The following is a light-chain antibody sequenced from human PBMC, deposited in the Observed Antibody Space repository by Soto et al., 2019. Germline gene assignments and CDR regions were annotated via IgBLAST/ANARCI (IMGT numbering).Light chain of an antibody. Sequence: EMLMTQSPETMSLSPGSRSTTSCRDIQSVSSKLAWYQQKPGQAPRLLIYDTSTRATGIPPRFSGSGSGTEFTLTISSLQSEDFAVYYCQQYNNWPPIPFGQGTRLEIK. J-gene: IGKJ5*01. V-gene: IGKV3-15*01. CDR1: QSVSSK. CDR2: DTS. CDR3: QQYNNWPPIP.